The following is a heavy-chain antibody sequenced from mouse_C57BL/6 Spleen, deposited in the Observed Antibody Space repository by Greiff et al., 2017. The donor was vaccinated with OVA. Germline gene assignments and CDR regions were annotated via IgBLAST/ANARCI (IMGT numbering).Heavy chain of an antibody. CDR3: ARDPPTGGYFDY. CDR2: INPGSGGT. J-gene: IGHJ2*01. CDR1: GYAFTNYL. Sequence: VQLQQSGAELVRPGTSVKVSCKASGYAFTNYLIAWVKQRPGQGLEWIGVINPGSGGTNYNEKFKGKATLTADKSSSTAYMQLSSLTSEDSAVYFCARDPPTGGYFDYWGQGTTLTVSA. V-gene: IGHV1-54*01. D-gene: IGHD1-1*01.